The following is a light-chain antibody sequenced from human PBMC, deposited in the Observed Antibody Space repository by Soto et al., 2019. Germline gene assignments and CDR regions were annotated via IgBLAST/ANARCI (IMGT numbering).Light chain of an antibody. CDR1: SSDIGGYDY. CDR3: CSYAGDYTWV. V-gene: IGLV2-11*01. CDR2: DVN. Sequence: QSALTQPRSVSGSPGHSVTISCTGTSSDIGGYDYVSWYQQHPGKAPALRIYDVNERLSGVPDRFSGSKSGNTASLTISGLQADYEATFYCCSYAGDYTWVFGGGTQLTVL. J-gene: IGLJ7*01.